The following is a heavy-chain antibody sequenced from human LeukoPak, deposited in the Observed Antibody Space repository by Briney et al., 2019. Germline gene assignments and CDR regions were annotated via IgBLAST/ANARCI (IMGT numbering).Heavy chain of an antibody. CDR1: GFTFSSYS. CDR3: ARDPARDYYDSSGGGYGMDV. CDR2: ISSSSSYI. V-gene: IGHV3-21*01. Sequence: KPGGSLRLSCAASGFTFSSYSMNWVHQAPGKVLEWVSSISSSSSYIYYADSVKGRFTISRDNAKNSLYLQMNSLRAEDTAVYYCARDPARDYYDSSGGGYGMDVWGQGATVTVSS. D-gene: IGHD3-22*01. J-gene: IGHJ6*02.